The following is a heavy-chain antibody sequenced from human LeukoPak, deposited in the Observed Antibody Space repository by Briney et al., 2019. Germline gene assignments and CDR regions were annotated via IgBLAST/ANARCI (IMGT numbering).Heavy chain of an antibody. CDR1: GFTFSSYE. CDR2: ISSSGNTI. D-gene: IGHD6-19*01. Sequence: GGALRLSCAASGFTFSSYEMNWVRQAPGKGLEWVSYISSSGNTIYYADSVKGRFTISRDNSKNTLYLQMNSLRADDTAVYYCAKDARRSSGWYFFDHWGQGILVTVSS. V-gene: IGHV3-48*03. J-gene: IGHJ4*02. CDR3: AKDARRSSGWYFFDH.